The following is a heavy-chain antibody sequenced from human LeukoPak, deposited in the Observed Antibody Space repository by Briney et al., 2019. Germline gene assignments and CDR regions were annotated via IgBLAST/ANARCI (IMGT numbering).Heavy chain of an antibody. CDR2: ISDSGGTT. Sequence: PGGSLTLSCAASGFTFNSEAMTWVRQGPGQGLEWVSSISDSGGTTYYADSVKGRFTISRDNSKNTVYLQMNSLRAEDTALYYCAKGLGFLPQFDYWGQGTLVAVSS. CDR1: GFTFNSEA. J-gene: IGHJ4*02. D-gene: IGHD6-19*01. V-gene: IGHV3-23*01. CDR3: AKGLGFLPQFDY.